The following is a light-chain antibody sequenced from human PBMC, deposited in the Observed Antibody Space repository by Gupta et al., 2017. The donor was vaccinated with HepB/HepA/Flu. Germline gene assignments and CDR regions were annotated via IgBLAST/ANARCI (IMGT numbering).Light chain of an antibody. CDR1: RSNIGAGYD. CDR2: GNT. V-gene: IGLV1-40*01. J-gene: IGLJ2*01. Sequence: QSVLTPPPSVSGAPGQRVTISCPGSRSNIGAGYDVHWYQQLPGTAPKLLIYGNTNRPSGVPDRFSGSKSGTSASQAITGLQAEDEADYYCQSYDSSLSGSVVFGGGTKLTVL. CDR3: QSYDSSLSGSVV.